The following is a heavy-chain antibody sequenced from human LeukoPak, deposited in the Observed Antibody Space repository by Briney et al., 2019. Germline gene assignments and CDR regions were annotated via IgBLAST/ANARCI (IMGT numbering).Heavy chain of an antibody. D-gene: IGHD3-3*01. J-gene: IGHJ4*02. Sequence: ASVKVSCKASGYTFTGYYMHWVRQAPGQGLEWMGWINPNSGGTNYAQKFQGRVTMTRDASISTAYMELSRLRSDDTAVYYCARGRQVYDFRSGYYNFWGQGTLVTVSS. CDR3: ARGRQVYDFRSGYYNF. CDR2: INPNSGGT. CDR1: GYTFTGYY. V-gene: IGHV1-2*02.